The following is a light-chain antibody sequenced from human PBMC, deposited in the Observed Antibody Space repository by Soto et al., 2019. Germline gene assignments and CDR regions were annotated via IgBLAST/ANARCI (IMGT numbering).Light chain of an antibody. J-gene: IGKJ1*01. V-gene: IGKV3-20*01. CDR1: QYVDSSF. CDR3: QQYGTSSWA. Sequence: ESMLTQSPSTLSASHGERATLSCRASQYVDSSFFAWYQQKPGQSTRLLFYGASSRATGIPDRFSGSGSGTDFTLTISMLEPEVVAVYCCQQYGTSSWAFGQGTMV. CDR2: GAS.